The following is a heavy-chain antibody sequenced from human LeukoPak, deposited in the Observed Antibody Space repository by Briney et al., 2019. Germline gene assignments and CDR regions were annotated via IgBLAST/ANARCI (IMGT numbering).Heavy chain of an antibody. CDR3: VREDTPATANY. J-gene: IGHJ4*02. CDR1: GFNFANHA. V-gene: IGHV3-23*01. CDR2: ISGGGDIT. Sequence: GGSLRLSCAASGFNFANHAMSWVRQTPGKGLEWVSAISGGGDITYYADSVKGRFTISRDNSKDTLFLQMHSLRPGDTAVYYCVREDTPATANYWGQGTLVTISS. D-gene: IGHD2-21*02.